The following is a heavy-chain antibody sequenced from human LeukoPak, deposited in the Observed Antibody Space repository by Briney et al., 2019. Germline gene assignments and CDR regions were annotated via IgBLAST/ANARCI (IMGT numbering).Heavy chain of an antibody. V-gene: IGHV1-2*02. D-gene: IGHD2-2*01. CDR1: GYPFTGYY. J-gene: IGHJ4*02. Sequence: GASVKVSCKASGYPFTGYYLHWVRQAPGQGLEWMGWINPNSGFTNYAQKFQGRVTMTRDTSISTAYMELSRLRSDDTAVYYCARLADCSSSSCRSFVYWGQGTLVTVSS. CDR3: ARLADCSSSSCRSFVY. CDR2: INPNSGFT.